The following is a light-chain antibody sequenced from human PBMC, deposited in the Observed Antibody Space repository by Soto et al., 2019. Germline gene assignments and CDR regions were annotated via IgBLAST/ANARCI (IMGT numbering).Light chain of an antibody. CDR1: NSKNGSNT. V-gene: IGLV1-44*01. CDR3: AAWDDSLNGSYV. J-gene: IGLJ1*01. Sequence: QSVLTQPPSASGTPGQRVTISCSGNNSKNGSNTVNWYQQLPGTAPKLLIYSNNQRPSGVPDRFSGSKSGTSASLAISGLQSEDEADYYCAAWDDSLNGSYVFGTGTKVTVL. CDR2: SNN.